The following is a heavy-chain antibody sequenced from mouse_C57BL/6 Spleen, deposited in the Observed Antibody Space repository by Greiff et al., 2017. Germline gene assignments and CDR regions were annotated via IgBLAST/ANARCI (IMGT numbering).Heavy chain of an antibody. Sequence: VKLQQSGPELVKPGASVKISCKASGYAFSSSWMNWVKQRPGKGLEWIGRIYPGDGDTNYNGKFKGKATLTADKSSSTAYMQLSSLTSEDSAVYFCASSTMVTHYYAMDYWGQGTSVTVSS. CDR1: GYAFSSSW. D-gene: IGHD2-2*01. CDR2: IYPGDGDT. CDR3: ASSTMVTHYYAMDY. J-gene: IGHJ4*01. V-gene: IGHV1-82*01.